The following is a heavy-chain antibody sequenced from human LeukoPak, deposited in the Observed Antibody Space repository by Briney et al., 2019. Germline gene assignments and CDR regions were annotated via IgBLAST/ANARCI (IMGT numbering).Heavy chain of an antibody. CDR3: AKRSSGDDY. D-gene: IGHD6-19*01. V-gene: IGHV3-23*01. CDR2: ISGSGGST. J-gene: IGHJ4*02. CDR1: GFTFSSYA. Sequence: GGSLRLSXAASGFTFSSYAMSWVRQAPGKGLERVSAISGSGGSTYFAGSVKGRFTISRDNAKNTLYLQMNSLRAEDTAVYYCAKRSSGDDYWGQGTLVTVSS.